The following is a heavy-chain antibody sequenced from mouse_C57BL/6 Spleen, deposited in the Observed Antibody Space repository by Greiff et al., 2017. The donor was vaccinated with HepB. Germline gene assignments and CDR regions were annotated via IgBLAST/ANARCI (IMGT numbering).Heavy chain of an antibody. D-gene: IGHD4-1*01. Sequence: EVKLMESEGGLVQPGSSMKLSCTASGFTFSDYYMAWVRQVPEKGLEWVANINYDGSSTYYLDSLKSRFIISRDNAKNILYLQMSSLKSEDTATYYCARDRDWAVDYWGQGDTLTVSA. J-gene: IGHJ2*01. CDR3: ARDRDWAVDY. V-gene: IGHV5-16*01. CDR2: INYDGSST. CDR1: GFTFSDYY.